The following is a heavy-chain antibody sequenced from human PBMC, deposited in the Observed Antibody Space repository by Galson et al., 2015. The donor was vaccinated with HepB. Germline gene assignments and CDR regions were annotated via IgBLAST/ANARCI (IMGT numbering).Heavy chain of an antibody. V-gene: IGHV1-69*13. CDR1: GGTFSGFA. Sequence: SVKVSCKASGGTFSGFAVSWVRQAPGQGLEWMGSIIPTFGTPNSAPRLRGRVIFAADESTNTVYMELSSLTSEDTALFFCARGYSSSSWDALDIWGQGTMVTVSS. J-gene: IGHJ3*02. CDR3: ARGYSSSSWDALDI. D-gene: IGHD6-6*01. CDR2: IIPTFGTP.